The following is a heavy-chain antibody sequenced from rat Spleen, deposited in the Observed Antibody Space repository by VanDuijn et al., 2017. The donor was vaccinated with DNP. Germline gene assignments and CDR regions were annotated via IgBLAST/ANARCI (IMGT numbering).Heavy chain of an antibody. CDR3: VRWNSGHFDY. Sequence: EVQLVGSGGGLVQPGRSLKLSCAASGFTFSDYNMAWVRQAPKKGLEWVATISFDGSSTHYRDSVRGRFTVSRDNAKSTLYLQMNSLRSEDMATYYCVRWNSGHFDYWGQGVMVTVSS. CDR1: GFTFSDYN. D-gene: IGHD4-3*01. CDR2: ISFDGSST. V-gene: IGHV5-7*01. J-gene: IGHJ2*01.